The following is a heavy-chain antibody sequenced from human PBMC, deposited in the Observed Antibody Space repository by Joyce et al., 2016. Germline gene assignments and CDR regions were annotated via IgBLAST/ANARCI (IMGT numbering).Heavy chain of an antibody. Sequence: QVHLVQSGAEVKKSGSSVKVSCKASGGSFNKYTVSWVRQAPGQGLAWMGRIIPMLNMTNYAQEFQGRGTITADKATTTAYMQLTGLRSDDTAVYFCAGTFNYPHHDGMDVWGQGTTGTVSS. CDR3: AGTFNYPHHDGMDV. J-gene: IGHJ6*02. CDR1: GGSFNKYT. D-gene: IGHD5-24*01. V-gene: IGHV1-69*02. CDR2: IIPMLNMT.